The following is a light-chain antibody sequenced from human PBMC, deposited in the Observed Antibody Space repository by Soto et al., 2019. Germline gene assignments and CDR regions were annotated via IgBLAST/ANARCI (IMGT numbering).Light chain of an antibody. Sequence: DIQMTQSPSSLSASVGDRVTITCQASQDISNYLNWYQQKPGKAPKVLIYDASNLETGVPPRFSGTESGKDFNFSIISQKPEDNATYYCHQYDNLPFTLDHRTTVDFK. CDR1: QDISNY. V-gene: IGKV1-33*01. J-gene: IGKJ3*01. CDR3: HQYDNLPFT. CDR2: DAS.